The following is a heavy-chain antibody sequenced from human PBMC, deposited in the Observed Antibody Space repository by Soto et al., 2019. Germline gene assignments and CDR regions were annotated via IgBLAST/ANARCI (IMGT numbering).Heavy chain of an antibody. Sequence: ASVKVSCKASGYTFTSYAMHWVRQAPGQRLEWMGWINAGNGNTKYSQKFQGRVTITRDTSASTAYMELSSLRSEDTAVYYCSRWGPQGRTDGYYTVMDVGGKGTTAPVSS. D-gene: IGHD1-26*01. J-gene: IGHJ6*04. CDR2: INAGNGNT. V-gene: IGHV1-3*01. CDR1: GYTFTSYA. CDR3: SRWGPQGRTDGYYTVMDV.